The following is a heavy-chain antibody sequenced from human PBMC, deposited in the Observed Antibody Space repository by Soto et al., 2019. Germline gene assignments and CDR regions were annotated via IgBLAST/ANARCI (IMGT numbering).Heavy chain of an antibody. CDR1: GYTFTGYY. D-gene: IGHD2-15*01. J-gene: IGHJ3*02. Sequence: ASVKVSCKASGYTFTGYYMHWVRQAPGQGLEWMGWINPNSGGTNYAQKFQGWVTMTRDTSISTAYMELSRLRSDDTAVHYCARGCSGGSCPRARDAFDIWGQGTMVTVSS. V-gene: IGHV1-2*04. CDR2: INPNSGGT. CDR3: ARGCSGGSCPRARDAFDI.